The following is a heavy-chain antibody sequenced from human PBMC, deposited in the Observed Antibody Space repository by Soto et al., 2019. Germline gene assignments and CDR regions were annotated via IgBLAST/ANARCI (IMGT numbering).Heavy chain of an antibody. CDR1: GFTFTSSA. J-gene: IGHJ3*02. CDR3: AASLVAPDAFDI. V-gene: IGHV1-58*01. CDR2: IVVGSGNT. D-gene: IGHD2-21*01. Sequence: SVKVSCKASGFTFTSSAVQWVRQARGQRLEWIGWIVVGSGNTNYAQKFQERVTITRDMSTSTAYMELSSLRSEDTAVYYCAASLVAPDAFDIWGQGTMVTGSS.